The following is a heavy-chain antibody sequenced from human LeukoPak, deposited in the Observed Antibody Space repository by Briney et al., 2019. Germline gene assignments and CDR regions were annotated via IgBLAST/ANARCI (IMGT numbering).Heavy chain of an antibody. CDR1: GGSISTYY. CDR3: ARHATLVLWTDY. D-gene: IGHD2-21*01. J-gene: IGHJ4*02. CDR2: IHYSGST. V-gene: IGHV4-59*08. Sequence: SETLSLTCTVSGGSISTYYWSWIRQPPGKGLEWIGYIHYSGSTSYNPSLKSRVTISEDTSKNQFSLKLTSVTAADTAVYYCARHATLVLWTDYWGQGTLVTVSS.